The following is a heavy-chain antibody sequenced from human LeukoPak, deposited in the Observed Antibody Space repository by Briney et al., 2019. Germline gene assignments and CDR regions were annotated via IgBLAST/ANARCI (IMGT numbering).Heavy chain of an antibody. Sequence: PGGSLRLSCAASGFTFSSYSMNWVRQAPGKGLEWVSSISSSSSYIYYADSVKGRCTISRDNSKNTLYLQMNTLRGEDTAVYYCARSYYDSSGYYPGMIDYWGQGTLVTVSS. J-gene: IGHJ4*02. CDR1: GFTFSSYS. D-gene: IGHD3-22*01. V-gene: IGHV3-21*04. CDR3: ARSYYDSSGYYPGMIDY. CDR2: ISSSSSYI.